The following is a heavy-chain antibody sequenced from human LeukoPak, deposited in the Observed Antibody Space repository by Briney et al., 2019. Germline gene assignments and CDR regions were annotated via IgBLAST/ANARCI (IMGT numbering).Heavy chain of an antibody. CDR1: GYTFTSYA. CDR2: ISAYNGNT. J-gene: IGHJ4*02. CDR3: ARSRGYCGGGSCYFDY. Sequence: ASVKVSCKASGYTFTSYAISWVRQAPGQGLEWMGWISAYNGNTNYAQELQGSLTMTTDTSTSTAYMELRSLISDDAAVYYCARSRGYCGGGSCYFDYWGQGTLVTVSS. V-gene: IGHV1-18*01. D-gene: IGHD2-15*01.